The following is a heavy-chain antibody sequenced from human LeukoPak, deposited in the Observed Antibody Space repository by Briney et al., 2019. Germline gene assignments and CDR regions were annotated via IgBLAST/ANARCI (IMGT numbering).Heavy chain of an antibody. Sequence: LTGGSPRLSCAASGFTFSSYAMHWVRQAPGKGLEYVSAISSNGGSTYYANSVKGRFTISRDNSKNTLYLQMGSLRAEDMAVYYCARGRWLQSYFDYWGQGTLVTVSS. D-gene: IGHD5-24*01. CDR2: ISSNGGST. V-gene: IGHV3-64*01. J-gene: IGHJ4*02. CDR3: ARGRWLQSYFDY. CDR1: GFTFSSYA.